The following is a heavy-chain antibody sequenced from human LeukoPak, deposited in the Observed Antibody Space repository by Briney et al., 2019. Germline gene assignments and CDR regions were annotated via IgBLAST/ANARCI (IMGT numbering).Heavy chain of an antibody. CDR2: ISGSGGST. CDR3: ASVGDGYSYGTYYFDY. Sequence: GGSLRLSCAASGFTFSSYGMSWVRQAPGKGLEWVSAISGSGGSTYYADSVKGRFTISRDNSKNTLYLQMNSLRAEDTAVYYCASVGDGYSYGTYYFDYWGQGTLVTVSS. CDR1: GFTFSSYG. J-gene: IGHJ4*02. D-gene: IGHD5-18*01. V-gene: IGHV3-23*01.